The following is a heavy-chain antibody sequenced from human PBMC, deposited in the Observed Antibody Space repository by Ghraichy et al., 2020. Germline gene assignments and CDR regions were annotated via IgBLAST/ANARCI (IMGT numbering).Heavy chain of an antibody. Sequence: LSLTCAASGFTFSSYSMNWVRQAPGKGLEWFSSISSSSSYIYYADSVKGRFTISRDNAKKSLYLQMNSLRAEDTAVYYCAREHFTMDSNWFDPWGQGTLATVSS. V-gene: IGHV3-21*01. CDR1: GFTFSSYS. CDR2: ISSSSSYI. CDR3: AREHFTMDSNWFDP. J-gene: IGHJ5*02. D-gene: IGHD3-10*01.